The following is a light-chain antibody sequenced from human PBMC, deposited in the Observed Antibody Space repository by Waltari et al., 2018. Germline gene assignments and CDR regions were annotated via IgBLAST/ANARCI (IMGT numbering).Light chain of an antibody. J-gene: IGKJ3*01. V-gene: IGKV3-20*01. CDR1: QSVGSTY. CDR3: QQYSRSPRLIT. CDR2: GAS. Sequence: EIVLTQSPGTLSLSPGERATLSCRASQSVGSTYLAWYQQKPGQAPSLLIYGASRRATGIPDRFSGSGSGTDVTLTISRLEPEDFAVYYCQQYSRSPRLITFGPGTKVDIK.